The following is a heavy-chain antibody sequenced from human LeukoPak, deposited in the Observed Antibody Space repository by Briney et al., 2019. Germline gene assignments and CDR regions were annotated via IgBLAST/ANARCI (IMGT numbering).Heavy chain of an antibody. Sequence: PGGSLRLSCAASGFTFSDYYMSWIRQAPGKGLEWVSAISGSGGSTYYADSVKGRFTISRDNSKNTLYLQMNSLRAEDTAVYYCAKDVKLYGSGSYFAFDIWGQGTMVTVSS. D-gene: IGHD3-10*01. CDR1: GFTFSDYY. J-gene: IGHJ3*02. CDR3: AKDVKLYGSGSYFAFDI. V-gene: IGHV3-23*01. CDR2: ISGSGGST.